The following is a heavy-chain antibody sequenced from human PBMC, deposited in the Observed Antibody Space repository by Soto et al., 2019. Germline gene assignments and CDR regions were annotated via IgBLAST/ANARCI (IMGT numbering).Heavy chain of an antibody. J-gene: IGHJ6*02. CDR2: IVVGSGDT. V-gene: IGHV1-58*01. D-gene: IGHD6-13*01. CDR1: GFTFSNSA. Sequence: ASVKVSCKASGFTFSNSAVQWVRQARGQRLEWIGWIVVGSGDTNSAQKFQERVTITRDMSTSTAYIELSSLRSEDTAVYYCAATIIAAVGTGYYYGMDVWGQGTTVTVSS. CDR3: AATIIAAVGTGYYYGMDV.